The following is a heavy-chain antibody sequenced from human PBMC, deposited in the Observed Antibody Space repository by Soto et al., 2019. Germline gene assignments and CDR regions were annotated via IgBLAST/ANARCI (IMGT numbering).Heavy chain of an antibody. CDR3: ARDLGYGDYGTDF. CDR2: INGDNGNT. D-gene: IGHD4-17*01. V-gene: IGHV1-18*04. Sequence: QVQLVQSGAEVKKPGASVKVSCQASGYSFSNNGITWVRQAPGQGFEWMGWINGDNGNTNYAQKFQGRVTMTTDTSTSTAYMELRSLGSDDTAVYYCARDLGYGDYGTDFWGQGTLVTVSS. J-gene: IGHJ4*02. CDR1: GYSFSNNG.